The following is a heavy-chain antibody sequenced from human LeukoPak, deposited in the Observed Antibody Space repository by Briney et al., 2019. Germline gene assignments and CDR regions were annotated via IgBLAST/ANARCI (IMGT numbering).Heavy chain of an antibody. CDR1: GESFSGYY. CDR2: INHSGST. Sequence: SETLSLTCAVYGESFSGYYWTWIRQPPGKGLEWIAEINHSGSTNYNPSFKSRVTISADTSKNQFSLKMNSVTAADTAVYYCARARETVAIDYWGQGTLVTVSS. CDR3: ARARETVAIDY. V-gene: IGHV4-34*01. J-gene: IGHJ4*02. D-gene: IGHD5-12*01.